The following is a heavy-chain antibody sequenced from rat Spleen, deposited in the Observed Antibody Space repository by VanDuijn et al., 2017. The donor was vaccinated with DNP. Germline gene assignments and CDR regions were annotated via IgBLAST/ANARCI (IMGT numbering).Heavy chain of an antibody. Sequence: EVQLVESGGGLAQPGRSLKLSCAASGFTFSSFPMAWVRQAPTRGLEWVTTISTSGGGTYYRDSVKGRFTISRDNVKSSLYLQMNSLRSEDTATYYCARLTSGMTAYYFPYWGQGVMVTVSS. J-gene: IGHJ2*01. CDR1: GFTFSSFP. D-gene: IGHD1-7*01. CDR2: ISTSGGGT. V-gene: IGHV5-46*01. CDR3: ARLTSGMTAYYFPY.